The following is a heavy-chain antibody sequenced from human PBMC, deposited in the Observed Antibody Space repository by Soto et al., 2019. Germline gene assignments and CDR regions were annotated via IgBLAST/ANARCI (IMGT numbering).Heavy chain of an antibody. Sequence: QVQLQESGPGLVKPSQTLSLTCTVSGGSISSGGYYWSWIRQHPGKGLEWMGYFYYSGITYYNPSLTSRITISVDTSKNQFSLKLSSVTAADTAVYYCARSSPVVTAPWGQGTLVTVSS. CDR1: GGSISSGGYY. CDR2: FYYSGIT. J-gene: IGHJ5*02. V-gene: IGHV4-31*03. CDR3: ARSSPVVTAP. D-gene: IGHD2-21*02.